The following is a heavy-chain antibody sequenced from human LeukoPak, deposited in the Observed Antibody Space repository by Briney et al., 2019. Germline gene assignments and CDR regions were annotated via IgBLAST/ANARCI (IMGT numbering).Heavy chain of an antibody. D-gene: IGHD4-17*01. V-gene: IGHV3-53*01. J-gene: IGHJ3*02. Sequence: GGSLRLSCAASGFIVSSNYMSWVRQAPGKGLEWVSVIYSGGTTYYADSVKGRFTISRDTSKNTLYLQMNRLRAEDTAVYYCARDPNGDSVGAFDILGQGTMVTVSS. CDR1: GFIVSSNY. CDR3: ARDPNGDSVGAFDI. CDR2: IYSGGTT.